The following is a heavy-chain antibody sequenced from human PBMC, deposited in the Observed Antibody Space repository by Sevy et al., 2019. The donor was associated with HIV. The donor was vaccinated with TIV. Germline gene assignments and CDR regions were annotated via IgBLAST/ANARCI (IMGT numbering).Heavy chain of an antibody. J-gene: IGHJ4*02. D-gene: IGHD2-2*01. CDR3: ARGLGGGSNQP. CDR2: INEGGSAK. Sequence: GGSLRLSCAASGFTFTDYWMSWVRQTPGKGLEWVANINEGGSAKNYVDSVKGRFTISRDNAKKSLYLQMNSLRGEDTAVYYCARGLGGGSNQPWGQGTRVTVSS. V-gene: IGHV3-7*01. CDR1: GFTFTDYW.